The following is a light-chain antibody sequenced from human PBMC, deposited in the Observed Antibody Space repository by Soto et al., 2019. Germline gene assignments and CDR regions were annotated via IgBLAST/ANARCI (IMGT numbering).Light chain of an antibody. J-gene: IGKJ1*01. CDR3: QQQNSYSEA. Sequence: VQMSLSPCTLSASVGDSVTITCRASQSISSWLAGYQQKTGKAPQLLIYNASTFKSGGISRCIGSGAGTEFSLLISSRLQPDFSTTYCQQQNSYSEAFGQGTKVDIK. CDR1: QSISSW. CDR2: NAS. V-gene: IGKV1-5*03.